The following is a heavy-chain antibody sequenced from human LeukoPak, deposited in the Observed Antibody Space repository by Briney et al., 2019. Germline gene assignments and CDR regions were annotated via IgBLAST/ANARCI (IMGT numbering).Heavy chain of an antibody. J-gene: IGHJ6*03. CDR2: ISGSGGST. Sequence: GGSLRLSCAASGFTFSSYEMNWVRQAPGKGLEWVSAISGSGGSTYYADSVKGRFTISRDNSKNTLYLQMNSLRAEDTAVYYCAKLGGYSSSWSYYYYYYMDVWGKGTTVTVSS. CDR3: AKLGGYSSSWSYYYYYYMDV. D-gene: IGHD6-13*01. CDR1: GFTFSSYE. V-gene: IGHV3-23*01.